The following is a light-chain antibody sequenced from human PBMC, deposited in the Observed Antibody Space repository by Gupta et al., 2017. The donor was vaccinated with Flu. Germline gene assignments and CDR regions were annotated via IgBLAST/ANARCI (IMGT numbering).Light chain of an antibody. CDR1: QDISSY. CDR2: AAS. CDR3: QQLSSFPLFT. Sequence: DIQLTQSPSFLSASVGDRVTITCRASQDISSYLAWYQLKPGKAPKLLIYAASSLQSGVPSRCSGSGSGTEFTLTISSLQPEDFATYYCQQLSSFPLFTFGPGTKVDI. J-gene: IGKJ3*01. V-gene: IGKV1-9*01.